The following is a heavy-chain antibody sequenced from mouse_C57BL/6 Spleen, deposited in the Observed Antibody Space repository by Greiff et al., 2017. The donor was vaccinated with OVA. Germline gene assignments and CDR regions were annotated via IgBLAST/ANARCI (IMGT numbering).Heavy chain of an antibody. J-gene: IGHJ2*01. CDR2: IYPGDGDT. V-gene: IGHV1-82*01. CDR3: ARLREGGFDY. CDR1: GYAFSSSW. Sequence: VKLMESGPELVKPGASVKISCKASGYAFSSSWMNWVKQRPGKGLEWIGRIYPGDGDTNYNGKFKGKATLTADKSSSTAYMQLSSLTSEDSAGYFCARLREGGFDYWGQGTTLTVSS.